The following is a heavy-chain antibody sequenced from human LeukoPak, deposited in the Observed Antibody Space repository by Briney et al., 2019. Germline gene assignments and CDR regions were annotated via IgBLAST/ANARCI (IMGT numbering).Heavy chain of an antibody. CDR2: VIPILRQS. V-gene: IGHV1-69*04. J-gene: IGHJ3*02. Sequence: ASVKVSRKASGGTFSTFALNWVRQAPGQGLEWMGRVIPILRQSDSAQKFQGRVTITADTSTSTAYMELRSLRSEDTAVYYCAKVRGSDAFDIWGQGTMVTVSS. CDR3: AKVRGSDAFDI. CDR1: GGTFSTFA.